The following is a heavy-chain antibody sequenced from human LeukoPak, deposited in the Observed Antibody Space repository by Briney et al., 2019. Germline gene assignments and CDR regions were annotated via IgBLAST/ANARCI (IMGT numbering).Heavy chain of an antibody. V-gene: IGHV3-23*01. D-gene: IGHD4-17*01. J-gene: IGHJ4*02. Sequence: GGSLRLSCAASGFTFSSSAMSWVRQAPGRGLEWVSVISGSGGSTYYADSVKGRFTISRDNSKNTLYLQMNSLRAEDTAVYYCVVWKGDYTVDYWGQGTLVTVSS. CDR2: ISGSGGST. CDR3: VVWKGDYTVDY. CDR1: GFTFSSSA.